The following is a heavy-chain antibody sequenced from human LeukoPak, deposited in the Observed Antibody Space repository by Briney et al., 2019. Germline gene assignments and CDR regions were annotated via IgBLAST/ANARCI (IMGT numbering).Heavy chain of an antibody. CDR1: GFTVSSNY. D-gene: IGHD5-24*01. J-gene: IGHJ5*02. Sequence: GGSLRLSCAASGFTVSSNYMNWVRQAPGKGLEWVSGISPGADITYYAESVKGRFTISRGNSKNTLYLQINTLSAEDTAIYYCAKDCGWLHFCSWGQGTLVTVSS. CDR3: AKDCGWLHFCS. V-gene: IGHV3-23*01. CDR2: ISPGADIT.